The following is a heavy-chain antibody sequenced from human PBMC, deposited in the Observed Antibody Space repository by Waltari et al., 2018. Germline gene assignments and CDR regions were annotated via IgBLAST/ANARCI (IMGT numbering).Heavy chain of an antibody. CDR3: ATALGDSSSASRPFDF. CDR1: GYTFNASY. D-gene: IGHD6-19*01. V-gene: IGHV1-69-2*01. J-gene: IGHJ3*01. CDR2: VDPEDGEK. Sequence: EVQLLQSGAELKEPGTTVRLYCKASGYTFNASYTHWVQQGPEKGHRWMGIVDPEDGEKIYADNFQGRVTISADTSTDTAVMELSSLRSEDTAVFYCATALGDSSSASRPFDFWGQGTMITVSS.